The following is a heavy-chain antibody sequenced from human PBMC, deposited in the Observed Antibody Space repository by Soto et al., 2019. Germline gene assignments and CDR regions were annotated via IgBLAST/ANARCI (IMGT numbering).Heavy chain of an antibody. J-gene: IGHJ6*01. CDR3: RSSTSCYDESCVDV. V-gene: IGHV4-38-2*01. Sequence: SETLCITCAFSVYSISSGNYWAWVRQPPGRGLEWIGSLYHIGSTHYNTSLKSRVTISVDTSKNHFSLELSSVTAADTAIYYCRSSTSCYDESCVDVWGQGTMVTVSS. CDR2: LYHIGST. D-gene: IGHD2-2*01. CDR1: VYSISSGNY.